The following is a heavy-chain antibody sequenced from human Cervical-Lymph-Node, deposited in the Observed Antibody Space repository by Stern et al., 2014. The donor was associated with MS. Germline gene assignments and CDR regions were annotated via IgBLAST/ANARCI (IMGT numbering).Heavy chain of an antibody. CDR2: ISHSGTT. V-gene: IGHV4-39*01. Sequence: QVQLQESGPGLVRPSETLSLTCSVSGVSISSDAYYWGWVRQSPGQGLEWIGSISHSGTTFSNPSLKIRATIPEDTSKKDSPLILISVTAADTALYFCARHDRIALGTAIGNWGQGTLVTVSP. CDR1: GVSISSDAYY. CDR3: ARHDRIALGTAIGN. D-gene: IGHD2-21*02. J-gene: IGHJ4*02.